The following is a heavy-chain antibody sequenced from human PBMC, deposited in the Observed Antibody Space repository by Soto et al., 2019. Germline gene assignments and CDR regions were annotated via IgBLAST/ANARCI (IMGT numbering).Heavy chain of an antibody. CDR2: ISAYNGNT. Sequence: GASVKVSCKASGYTFTSYGISWVRQAPGQGLEWMGWISAYNGNTNYAQKLQGRVTMTTDTSTSTAYMELRSLRSDDTAVYYCARDSMVRGVINYYYYGMDVWGQGTTVTVS. J-gene: IGHJ6*02. V-gene: IGHV1-18*01. D-gene: IGHD3-10*01. CDR1: GYTFTSYG. CDR3: ARDSMVRGVINYYYYGMDV.